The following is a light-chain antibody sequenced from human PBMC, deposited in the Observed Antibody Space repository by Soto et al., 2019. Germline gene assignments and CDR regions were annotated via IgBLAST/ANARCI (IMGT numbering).Light chain of an antibody. Sequence: EIVLTQSPGTLSLSPWERSTLSCRASQRVSSTYIAWYQQNPGQAPRLLIYGASSRATGIPDRFSGSGSGTDFTLTISRLEPEDFAVYFCQQYGRSPPFTFGQGTKVEIK. CDR1: QRVSSTY. V-gene: IGKV3-20*01. J-gene: IGKJ2*01. CDR2: GAS. CDR3: QQYGRSPPFT.